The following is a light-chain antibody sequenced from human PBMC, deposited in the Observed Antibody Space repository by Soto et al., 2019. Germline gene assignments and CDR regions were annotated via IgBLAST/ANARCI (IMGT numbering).Light chain of an antibody. CDR2: EVS. CDR1: SSDVGGYNY. V-gene: IGLV2-8*01. CDR3: SSYAGSSTWV. Sequence: QSAPTQPPSASGSPGQSATISCTGTSSDVGGYNYVSWYQQYPGKAPKLMIYEVSKRPSGVPGRFSGSKSGNTASLTVSGLQAEDVADYYCSSYAGSSTWVFGGVTKVTVL. J-gene: IGLJ2*01.